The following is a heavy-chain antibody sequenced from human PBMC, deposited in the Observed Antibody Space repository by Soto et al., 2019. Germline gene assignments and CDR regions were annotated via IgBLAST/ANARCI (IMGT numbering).Heavy chain of an antibody. CDR3: ARGTTYYSAFGI. CDR2: ISSSSSYI. CDR1: GFTFSSYS. V-gene: IGHV3-21*01. J-gene: IGHJ3*02. Sequence: GGSLRLSCAASGFTFSSYSMNWVRQAPGKGLEWVSSISSSSSYIYYADSVKGRFTISRDNAKNSVYLQMNSLRAEDTAVYYCARGTTYYSAFGIWGQGTMVTVSS. D-gene: IGHD3-16*01.